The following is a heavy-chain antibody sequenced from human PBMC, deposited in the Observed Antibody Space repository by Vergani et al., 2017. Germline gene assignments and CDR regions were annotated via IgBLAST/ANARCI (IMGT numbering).Heavy chain of an antibody. CDR1: GVSINNDDYY. D-gene: IGHD3-22*01. J-gene: IGHJ4*02. V-gene: IGHV4-39*01. CDR3: ARAGTLAYYYCRPNPDSVY. CDR2: IYYSGGT. Sequence: LQESGPGLVKPWETLSLTCTVSGVSINNDDYYWGWVRQPPGKGLEWIGNIYYSGGTYYNPSLESRITISVDPSKNQISLSLSSVTAADTAIYFCARAGTLAYYYCRPNPDSVYWDRGTLVTVSS.